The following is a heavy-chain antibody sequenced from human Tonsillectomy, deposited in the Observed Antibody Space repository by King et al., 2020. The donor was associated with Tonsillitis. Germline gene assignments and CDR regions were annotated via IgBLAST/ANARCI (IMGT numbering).Heavy chain of an antibody. Sequence: VQLVESGGGLVKPGGSLRLSCAASGFTFSSYSMNWVRQAPGKGLEWVSSIGGGGGYIYYADSVKGRFTISRDNAKNSLYLQMNSLRAEDTAVYYCARATLLGGIAASGTNYWGQGTLVTVSS. CDR2: IGGGGGYI. D-gene: IGHD6-13*01. CDR3: ARATLLGGIAASGTNY. V-gene: IGHV3-21*01. J-gene: IGHJ4*02. CDR1: GFTFSSYS.